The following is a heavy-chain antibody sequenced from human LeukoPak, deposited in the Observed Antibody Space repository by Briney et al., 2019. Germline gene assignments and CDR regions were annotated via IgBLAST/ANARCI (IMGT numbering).Heavy chain of an antibody. CDR3: AXARYSFSWDYFDY. V-gene: IGHV4-59*01. CDR2: IYYSGNT. D-gene: IGHD6-6*01. CDR1: AGSISSFY. J-gene: IGHJ4*02. Sequence: SETLSLTCTISAGSISSFYWSWIRQPPGKGLEWIGYIYYSGNTKYSPSLKSRVTISVDTSKNQFSLKLSSVTAADTAVYFCAXARYSFSWDYFDYWGQGALVTVSS.